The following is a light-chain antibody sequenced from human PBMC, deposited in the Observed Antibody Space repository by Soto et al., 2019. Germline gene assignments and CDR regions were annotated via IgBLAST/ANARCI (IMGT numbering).Light chain of an antibody. CDR3: MQALQTPS. J-gene: IGKJ4*01. CDR1: QSLLHSNGYTY. Sequence: DIVMTQPPLSLPVTPGEPASISCRSSQSLLHSNGYTYLDWYLQKPGQSPQLLIYLGSNRASGVPDRFSGSGSGTDFTLQISRVEAEDVGVYYCMQALQTPSFGGGTTVDIK. V-gene: IGKV2-28*01. CDR2: LGS.